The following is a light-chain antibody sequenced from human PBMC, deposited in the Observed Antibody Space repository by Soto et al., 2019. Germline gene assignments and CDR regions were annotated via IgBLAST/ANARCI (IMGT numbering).Light chain of an antibody. CDR3: SSYTTSITLV. CDR1: SSDVGGYNY. J-gene: IGLJ2*01. CDR2: EVS. Sequence: QSALTQPASVSGSPGQSITISCTGISSDVGGYNYVSWYQQHPGKAPKLMIYEVSNRPSGVSNRFSGSKSGNTASLTISGLQAEDEADYYCSSYTTSITLVFGGGTKVTVL. V-gene: IGLV2-14*01.